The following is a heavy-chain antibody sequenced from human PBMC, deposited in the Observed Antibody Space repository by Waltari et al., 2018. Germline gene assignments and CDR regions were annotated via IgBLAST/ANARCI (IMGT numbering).Heavy chain of an antibody. CDR2: INVGNGNK. CDR1: GYSFIAYA. Sequence: QVQFVQSGAEVKKPGASVKVSCKASGYSFIAYAMHWVRQAPGQRPEWMGWINVGNGNKKYSQNVQGRVTITSDISASTAYLEGSSLRSEDTALYYCARGHRLPFFDFWGKGTLVTVSS. CDR3: ARGHRLPFFDF. D-gene: IGHD5-18*01. V-gene: IGHV1-3*01. J-gene: IGHJ4*02.